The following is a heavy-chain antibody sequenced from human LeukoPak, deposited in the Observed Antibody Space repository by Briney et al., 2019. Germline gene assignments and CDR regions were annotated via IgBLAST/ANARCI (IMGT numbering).Heavy chain of an antibody. CDR2: IYYSGGT. CDR1: GGSISSGGYY. V-gene: IGHV4-31*03. D-gene: IGHD2-2*01. Sequence: SETLSLTCTVSGGSISSGGYYWSWIRQHPGKGLEWIGYIYYSGGTYYNPSLKSRVTISVDTSKNQFSLKLSSVTAADTAVYYCARDRGKDCSSTSCYFWFDPWGQGTLVTVSS. J-gene: IGHJ5*02. CDR3: ARDRGKDCSSTSCYFWFDP.